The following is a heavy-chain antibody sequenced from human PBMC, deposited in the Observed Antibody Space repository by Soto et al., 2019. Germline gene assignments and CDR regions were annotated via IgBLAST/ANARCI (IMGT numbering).Heavy chain of an antibody. CDR3: TTTRPGTNVFDN. D-gene: IGHD6-13*01. Sequence: WMNWVRQAPGKGLEYIGRIRSKTDGGTTEYAAPVEGRFTISRDDSKNTLYLQMGGLKTEDTAVYYCTTTRPGTNVFDNWGQGTLVTVSS. CDR2: IRSKTDGGTT. CDR1: W. V-gene: IGHV3-15*01. J-gene: IGHJ3*02.